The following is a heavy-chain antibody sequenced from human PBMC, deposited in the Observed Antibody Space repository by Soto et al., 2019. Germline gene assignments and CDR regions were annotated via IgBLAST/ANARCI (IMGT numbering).Heavy chain of an antibody. CDR3: ARARFCSGGSCYSWYFDY. CDR1: GGTFSSYA. V-gene: IGHV1-69*06. J-gene: IGHJ4*02. CDR2: IIPIFGTA. D-gene: IGHD2-15*01. Sequence: QVQLVQSGAEVKKPGSSVKVSCKASGGTFSSYAISWVRQAPGQGREWMGGIIPIFGTANYAQKFQGRVTITADKSTSTAYMELSSVRAEDTAVYYCARARFCSGGSCYSWYFDYWGQGTLVTVSS.